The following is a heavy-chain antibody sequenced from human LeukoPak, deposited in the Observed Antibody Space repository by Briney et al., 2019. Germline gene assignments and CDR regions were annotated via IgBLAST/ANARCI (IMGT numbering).Heavy chain of an antibody. J-gene: IGHJ4*02. CDR3: ARGDYDYIWGSSNFDY. Sequence: PGGSLRLSCVVSGFTFSSYGIHWVRQAPGKGLEWVAVISYDGRNKYYADSVKGRFTISRDNSKSTLYLQMNSLRAEDTAVYYCARGDYDYIWGSSNFDYWGQGTLVTVSS. CDR2: ISYDGRNK. V-gene: IGHV3-30*03. CDR1: GFTFSSYG. D-gene: IGHD3-16*01.